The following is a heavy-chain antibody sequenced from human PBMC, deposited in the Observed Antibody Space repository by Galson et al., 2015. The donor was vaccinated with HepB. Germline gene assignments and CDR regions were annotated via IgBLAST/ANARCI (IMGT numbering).Heavy chain of an antibody. V-gene: IGHV3-43*01. J-gene: IGHJ6*02. CDR1: GFTFDDYT. CDR2: ISWDGGST. Sequence: SLRLSCAASGFTFDDYTMHWVRQAPGKGLEWVSLISWDGGSTYCADSVKGRFTISRDNSKNSLYLQMNSLRTEDTALYYCAKSAGFASYYYYGMDVWGQGTTVTVSS. CDR3: AKSAGFASYYYYGMDV. D-gene: IGHD3-9*01.